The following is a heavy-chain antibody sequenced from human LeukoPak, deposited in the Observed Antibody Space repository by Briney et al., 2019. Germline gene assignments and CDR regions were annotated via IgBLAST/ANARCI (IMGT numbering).Heavy chain of an antibody. D-gene: IGHD3-22*01. CDR2: ISSSSSTI. J-gene: IGHJ4*02. CDR3: ANYYDSSGYFDY. CDR1: GFTFSSYS. V-gene: IGHV3-48*01. Sequence: PGGSLRLSCAASGFTFSSYSMTWVRQAPGKGREGVSYISSSSSTIYYADSAKGRFTISRDNAKNSLYLQMNSLRAEDTAVYYCANYYDSSGYFDYWGQGTLVTVSS.